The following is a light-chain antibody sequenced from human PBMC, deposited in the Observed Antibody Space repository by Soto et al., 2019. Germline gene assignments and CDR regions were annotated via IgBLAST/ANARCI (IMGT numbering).Light chain of an antibody. J-gene: IGKJ1*01. CDR3: QQHNSYWT. CDR1: QSISSW. Sequence: DIQMTQSPSTLSASVGDRVTITCRASQSISSWLAWYQQKPGKAPKLLIYDASSLESGVPSRFSGSGSGTEFTLTISSLQPDDFATYYCQQHNSYWTFGQGTKVE. V-gene: IGKV1-5*01. CDR2: DAS.